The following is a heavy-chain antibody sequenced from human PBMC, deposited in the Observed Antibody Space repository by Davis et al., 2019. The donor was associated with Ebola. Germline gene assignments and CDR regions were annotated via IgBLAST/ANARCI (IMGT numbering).Heavy chain of an antibody. J-gene: IGHJ6*02. CDR3: ARGDFYYGVDV. CDR1: GFTFSSYG. V-gene: IGHV3-33*01. CDR2: IWYDGSNK. Sequence: GESLKISCAASGFTFSSYGMHWVRQAPGKGLEWVAVIWYDGSNKYYADSVKGRFTISRDNSKNTLYLQMNSLRAEDTAVYYCARGDFYYGVDVWGQGTTVTVSS.